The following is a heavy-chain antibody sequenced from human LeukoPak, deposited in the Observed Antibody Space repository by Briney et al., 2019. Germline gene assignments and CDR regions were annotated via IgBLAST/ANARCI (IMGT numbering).Heavy chain of an antibody. Sequence: PGGSLRLSCAASGFSFKSYAMNWVRQAPGKGLEWVSSIGESGDSTHYADSVKGRFTISRDNAKNSLYLQMISLRAEGTALYYCARDSHTYYYGSGSYVAFDIWGQGTMVTVSS. V-gene: IGHV3-23*01. CDR2: IGESGDST. CDR3: ARDSHTYYYGSGSYVAFDI. CDR1: GFSFKSYA. J-gene: IGHJ3*02. D-gene: IGHD3-10*01.